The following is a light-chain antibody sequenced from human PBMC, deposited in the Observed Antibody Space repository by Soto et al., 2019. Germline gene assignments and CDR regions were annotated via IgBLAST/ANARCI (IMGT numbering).Light chain of an antibody. V-gene: IGKV3-20*01. J-gene: IGKJ1*01. Sequence: PGERATLSCRASQPVSSNYLAWYQHKPGQAPRLLIYGASSRAAGIPDRFSGSGSGTDFTLTISRLEPEDFAVYYCQQYGTSLRTFGQGTKVDIK. CDR2: GAS. CDR1: QPVSSNY. CDR3: QQYGTSLRT.